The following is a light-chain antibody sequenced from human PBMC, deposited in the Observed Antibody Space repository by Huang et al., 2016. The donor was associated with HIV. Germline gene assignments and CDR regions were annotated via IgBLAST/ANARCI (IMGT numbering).Light chain of an antibody. V-gene: IGKV2-29*02. Sequence: DIVMTQNPLSLSVTPGQQSSISCKSSKSLLHGDGKTYLYWYLQKPVQSQQLLIYEVSGRFSVVPDRFRSGGSGSEFTLKISRVEAEDVGAYYCMESINLPQLTFGPGTRVDLK. J-gene: IGKJ3*01. CDR3: MESINLPQLT. CDR1: KSLLHGDGKTY. CDR2: EVS.